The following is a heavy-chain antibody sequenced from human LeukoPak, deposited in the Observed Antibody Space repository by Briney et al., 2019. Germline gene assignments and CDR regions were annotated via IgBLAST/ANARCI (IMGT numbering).Heavy chain of an antibody. V-gene: IGHV1-69*01. CDR2: IIPIFGTA. CDR3: ARAYFYDSSGYYYDYYYYMDV. CDR1: GGTFSSYA. J-gene: IGHJ6*03. Sequence: SVKVSCKASGGTFSSYAISWVRQAPGQGLEWMGGIIPIFGTANYAQKFQGRVTITADESTSTAYMELSSLRSEDTAVYYCARAYFYDSSGYYYDYYYYMDVWGKGTTVTVSS. D-gene: IGHD3-22*01.